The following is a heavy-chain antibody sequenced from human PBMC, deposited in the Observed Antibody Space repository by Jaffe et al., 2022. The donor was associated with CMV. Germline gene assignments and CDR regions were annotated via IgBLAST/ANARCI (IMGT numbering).Heavy chain of an antibody. J-gene: IGHJ5*02. V-gene: IGHV1-2*02. CDR3: ARDWDYYDTSGEHWFDP. Sequence: QVQLVQSGAEVKKPGASVTVSCKASGYTFTGYFIHWVRQAPGQGLEWMGWINPNSGGTNYAQKFQGRVTMTRDMSINTAYMELSSLRSDDTAMYYCARDWDYYDTSGEHWFDPWGQGTLVTVSS. D-gene: IGHD3-22*01. CDR1: GYTFTGYF. CDR2: INPNSGGT.